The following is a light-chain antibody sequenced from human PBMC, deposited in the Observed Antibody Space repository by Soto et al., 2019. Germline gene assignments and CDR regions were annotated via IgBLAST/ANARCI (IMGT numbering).Light chain of an antibody. Sequence: QSVLTQPPSASGTPVQRVTISCSGSSSNIGSNDVYWYHQLPGTAPKLLIYRNNHRPSGVPDRFSGSKSGTSASLAISGLRSEDEADYYCAAWDDSLSGHYVFGTGTKVTVL. CDR2: RNN. CDR3: AAWDDSLSGHYV. V-gene: IGLV1-47*01. J-gene: IGLJ1*01. CDR1: SSNIGSND.